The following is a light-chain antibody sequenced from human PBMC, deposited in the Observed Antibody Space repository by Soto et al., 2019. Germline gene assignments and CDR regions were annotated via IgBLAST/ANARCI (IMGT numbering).Light chain of an antibody. CDR1: QTISSF. Sequence: DIQMTQSPSSLSASVGDRVTITCRASQTISSFLNWYQQKPGIAPKLLIYAASSLQSGVPSRFSGGGSRTDFTRTISSLQPEDFATYYCQQSYSTCTWTFGQGTKVEIK. V-gene: IGKV1-39*01. J-gene: IGKJ1*01. CDR2: AAS. CDR3: QQSYSTCTWT.